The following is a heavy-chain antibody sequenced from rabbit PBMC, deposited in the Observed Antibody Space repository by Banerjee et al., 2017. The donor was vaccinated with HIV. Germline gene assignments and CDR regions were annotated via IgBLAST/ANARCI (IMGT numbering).Heavy chain of an antibody. V-gene: IGHV1S45*01. Sequence: QQQLVESGGGLVQPEGSLTLTCKASGFSFSKKSVMCWVRQPPGKGKQWIACINAITGRGDTETATKAQFPFSKSTSTTATLHMTSLTAADTATDFCARDLDRVIGWNFGWWGQGTLVTVS. J-gene: IGHJ4*01. CDR3: ARDLDRVIGWNFGW. CDR2: INAITGRG. CDR1: GFSFSKKSV. D-gene: IGHD1-1*01.